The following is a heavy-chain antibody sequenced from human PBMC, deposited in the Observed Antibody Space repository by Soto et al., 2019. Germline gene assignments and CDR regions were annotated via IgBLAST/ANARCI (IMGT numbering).Heavy chain of an antibody. CDR1: GFTFTNYA. D-gene: IGHD4-17*01. CDR2: ISGSGGKT. Sequence: DVQLLESGGGLVQPGGSLRLSCVASVASGFTFTNYAMAWVRQAPEKGLEWVSGISGSGGKTYYADSVKGRFTISRDNSKNTLFLHMNSLRAEDTAIYYCVGDYGGLEGFDVWGQGTMVTVSS. CDR3: VGDYGGLEGFDV. V-gene: IGHV3-23*01. J-gene: IGHJ3*01.